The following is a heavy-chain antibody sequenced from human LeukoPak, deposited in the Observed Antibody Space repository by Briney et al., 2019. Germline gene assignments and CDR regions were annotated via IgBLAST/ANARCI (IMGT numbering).Heavy chain of an antibody. CDR1: GYTFTSYD. V-gene: IGHV1-8*01. D-gene: IGHD6-19*01. CDR2: MNPNSGNT. Sequence: ASVKVSCKASGYTFTSYDINWVRQATGQGLEWMGWMNPNSGNTGHAQKFQGRVTMTRNTSISTAYMELSSLRSEDTAVYYCARAPGIAVAGTFVNYWGQGTLVTVSS. J-gene: IGHJ4*02. CDR3: ARAPGIAVAGTFVNY.